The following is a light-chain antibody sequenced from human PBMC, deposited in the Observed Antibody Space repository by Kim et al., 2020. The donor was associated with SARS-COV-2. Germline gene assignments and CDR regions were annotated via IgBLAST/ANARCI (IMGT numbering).Light chain of an antibody. CDR3: QQYGSSPGT. V-gene: IGKV3-20*01. CDR1: QSVSSSY. J-gene: IGKJ1*01. CDR2: GAS. Sequence: SPGERATLSCRASQSVSSSYSAWYQQKPGQAPRLLIYGASSRATGIPDRFSGSGSGTDFTLTISRLEPEDFAVYYCQQYGSSPGTFGQGTKVDIK.